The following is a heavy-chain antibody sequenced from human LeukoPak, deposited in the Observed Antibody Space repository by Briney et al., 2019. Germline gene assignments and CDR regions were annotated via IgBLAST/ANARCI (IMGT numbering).Heavy chain of an antibody. Sequence: PSETLSLTCAVYGESFSGYYWSWIRQPPGKGLEWIGYIYYSGSTYYNPSLKSRVTISVDTSKNQFSLKLSSVAAADTAVYYCARDPNYYDSSGLDYWGQGTLVTVSS. J-gene: IGHJ4*02. D-gene: IGHD3-22*01. CDR3: ARDPNYYDSSGLDY. V-gene: IGHV4-30-4*08. CDR1: GESFSGYY. CDR2: IYYSGST.